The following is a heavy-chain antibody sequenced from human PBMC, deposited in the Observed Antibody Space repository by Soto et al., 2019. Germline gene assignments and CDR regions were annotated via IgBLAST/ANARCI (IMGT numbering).Heavy chain of an antibody. Sequence: PSQTLSLTCAISGDSVSSNSAAWTWSRPSRSSGLEWLGRTYYRSKWYNDYAVSVKSRIIINADTSKNQSSLQLNSVTPEDTAVYYCARVNCSSASCFRYSDAVDVWGQGTTVTVSS. D-gene: IGHD2-2*01. V-gene: IGHV6-1*01. CDR2: TYYRSKWYN. CDR1: GDSVSSNSAA. J-gene: IGHJ6*02. CDR3: ARVNCSSASCFRYSDAVDV.